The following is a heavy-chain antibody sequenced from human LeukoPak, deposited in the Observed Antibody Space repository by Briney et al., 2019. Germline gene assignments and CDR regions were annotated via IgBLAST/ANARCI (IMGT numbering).Heavy chain of an antibody. CDR1: GGSVSSGGDY. Sequence: PSETLSLTCTVPGGSVSSGGDYWSWIRQPPGKGLEWIGYISYSGTTNYNPSLKSRVTISIDTSRNQFSLNLSSVTAADTAVYYCARDRWFDPWGQGTLVTVSS. CDR3: ARDRWFDP. V-gene: IGHV4-61*08. CDR2: ISYSGTT. J-gene: IGHJ5*02.